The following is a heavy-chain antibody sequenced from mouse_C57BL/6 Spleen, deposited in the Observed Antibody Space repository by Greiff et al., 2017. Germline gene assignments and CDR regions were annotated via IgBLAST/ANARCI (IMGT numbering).Heavy chain of an antibody. V-gene: IGHV5-6*02. CDR1: GFTFSSYG. CDR3: ARRGDYDVFAY. Sequence: EVMLVESGGDLVKPGGSLKLSCAASGFTFSSYGMSWVRQTPDKRLEWVATISSGGSYTYYPDSVKGRFTISRDNAKNTLYLQMSSLKSEDTAMYYCARRGDYDVFAYRGQGTLVTVSA. J-gene: IGHJ3*01. D-gene: IGHD2-4*01. CDR2: ISSGGSYT.